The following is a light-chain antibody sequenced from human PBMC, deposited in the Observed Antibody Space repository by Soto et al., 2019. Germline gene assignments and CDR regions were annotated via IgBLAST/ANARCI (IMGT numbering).Light chain of an antibody. Sequence: EFVLTQSPGTLSLSPGERATLSCRASQSVAGNSLAWYQQKPGQAPRLLIYGASIRVSATPDKFSGSGSGTDFTLTISRLDPEDFAVYYCQRYGSSPRYTFGQGTRLEIK. CDR1: QSVAGNS. V-gene: IGKV3-20*01. J-gene: IGKJ2*01. CDR3: QRYGSSPRYT. CDR2: GAS.